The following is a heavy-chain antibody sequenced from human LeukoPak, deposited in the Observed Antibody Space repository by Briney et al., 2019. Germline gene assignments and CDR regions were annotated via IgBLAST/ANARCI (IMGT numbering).Heavy chain of an antibody. V-gene: IGHV1-18*01. Sequence: ASVKVSCKASGYTFTSYGISWVRQAPGQGLEWMGWISAYNGNTSYAQKFQGRVTMTRDTSTSTVYMELSSLRSEDTAVYYCARDYYYDSSGYYYSFHDAFDIGGQGTMVTVSS. CDR1: GYTFTSYG. CDR2: ISAYNGNT. D-gene: IGHD3-22*01. CDR3: ARDYYYDSSGYYYSFHDAFDI. J-gene: IGHJ3*02.